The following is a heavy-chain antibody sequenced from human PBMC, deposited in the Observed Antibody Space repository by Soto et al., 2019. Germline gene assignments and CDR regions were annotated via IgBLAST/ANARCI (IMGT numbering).Heavy chain of an antibody. V-gene: IGHV3-30*18. J-gene: IGHJ4*02. CDR2: ISYDGSNK. CDR3: AKVQSGSYGIFDY. Sequence: QVQLVESGGGVVQPGRSLRLSCAASGFTFSSYGMHWVRQAPGKGLEWVAVISYDGSNKYYADSVKGRFTISRDNSKNTLYLQMNSLRADDTAVYYCAKVQSGSYGIFDYWGQGTLVTVSS. CDR1: GFTFSSYG. D-gene: IGHD1-26*01.